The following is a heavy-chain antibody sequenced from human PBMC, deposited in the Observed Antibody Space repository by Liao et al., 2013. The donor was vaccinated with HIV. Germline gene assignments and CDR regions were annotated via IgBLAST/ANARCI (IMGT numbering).Heavy chain of an antibody. Sequence: QVQLQESGPGLVKPSQTLSLTCTVSGGSINSYYWSWIRQPPGKGLEWIGYIYYSGSTNYNPSLKSRVTISVDTSKNQFSLKLSSVTAADTAVYYCARDGYDYGDPVLFQHWGQGTLVTVSS. J-gene: IGHJ1*01. CDR3: ARDGYDYGDPVLFQH. D-gene: IGHD4-17*01. CDR1: GGSINSYY. V-gene: IGHV4-59*01. CDR2: IYYSGST.